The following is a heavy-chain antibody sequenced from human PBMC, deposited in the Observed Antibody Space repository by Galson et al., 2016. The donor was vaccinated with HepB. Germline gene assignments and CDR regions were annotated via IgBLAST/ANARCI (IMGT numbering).Heavy chain of an antibody. D-gene: IGHD2-2*01. Sequence: SLRLSCAASGFSFKDHYLSWIRQTPGKGLEWIAYISSSGTYTNYADSVKGRFTISRDNAQNSLYLQKNSPRVEDTAVYYCARAGSCFSTHCYYFDFWGQGHLVAVSS. J-gene: IGHJ4*02. CDR3: ARAGSCFSTHCYYFDF. CDR1: GFSFKDHY. V-gene: IGHV3-11*06. CDR2: ISSSGTYT.